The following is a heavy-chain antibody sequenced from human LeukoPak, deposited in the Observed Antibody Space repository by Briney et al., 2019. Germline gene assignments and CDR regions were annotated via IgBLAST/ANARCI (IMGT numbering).Heavy chain of an antibody. CDR1: GYSFTSYW. V-gene: IGHV5-51*01. CDR3: ARHGLGIYYYYGMDV. J-gene: IGHJ6*02. Sequence: GESLKISCKGSGYSFTSYWIGWVRQMPGKGLVWMGIIYPGDSDTRYSPSFQGQVTISADKSISTAYLQWSSLKASDTAMYYCARHGLGIYYYYGMDVWGQGTTVTVSS. CDR2: IYPGDSDT. D-gene: IGHD6-19*01.